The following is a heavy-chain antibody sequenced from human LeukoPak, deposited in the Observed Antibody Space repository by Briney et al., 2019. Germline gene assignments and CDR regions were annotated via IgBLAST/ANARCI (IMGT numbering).Heavy chain of an antibody. Sequence: PGGSLRLSCAASGFTFSYYEMNWVRQAPGKGLEWVSYISSSGSTIYYADSVKGRFTISRDNAKNSLYLQMNSLRAEDTAVYYCARGDYYDTSGFRGGYQYYGMDVWGQGTTVTVSS. CDR3: ARGDYYDTSGFRGGYQYYGMDV. D-gene: IGHD3-22*01. V-gene: IGHV3-48*03. CDR1: GFTFSYYE. CDR2: ISSSGSTI. J-gene: IGHJ6*02.